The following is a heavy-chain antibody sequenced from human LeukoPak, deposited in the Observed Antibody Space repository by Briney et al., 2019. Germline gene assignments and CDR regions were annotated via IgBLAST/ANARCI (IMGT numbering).Heavy chain of an antibody. Sequence: GGSLRLSCVASGFIFSSHAMSWVRQAPGKGLEWVSAINSRGDTTYYADSVKGRFTISRDNFMDTVYLQMNGLRPEDTAAYYCVKDPLGIGPAFEIWGQGTTVIVSS. D-gene: IGHD7-27*01. CDR3: VKDPLGIGPAFEI. V-gene: IGHV3-23*01. J-gene: IGHJ3*02. CDR2: INSRGDTT. CDR1: GFIFSSHA.